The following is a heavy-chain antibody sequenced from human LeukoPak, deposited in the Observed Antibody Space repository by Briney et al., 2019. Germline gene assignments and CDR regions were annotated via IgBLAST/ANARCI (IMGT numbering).Heavy chain of an antibody. CDR1: GFAFSVYA. J-gene: IGHJ5*01. D-gene: IGHD6-19*01. CDR2: INANSGTT. Sequence: GGSMRLSCTASGFAFSVYAMSWHRQPPGKGLEWVSTINANSGTTTYAASVRGRFTISRDNSKHTLYLQLNTLRADDTATYYCAKPISGGLAVTADWFHPWGQGTLVVVSS. CDR3: AKPISGGLAVTADWFHP. V-gene: IGHV3-23*01.